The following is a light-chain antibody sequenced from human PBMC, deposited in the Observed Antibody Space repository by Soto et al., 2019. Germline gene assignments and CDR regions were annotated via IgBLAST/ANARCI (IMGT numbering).Light chain of an antibody. CDR3: TSYTSSSTYV. CDR1: SSDVGGYNY. V-gene: IGLV2-14*01. CDR2: DVS. Sequence: QSALTQPASVSGSPGQSITISCTGTSSDVGGYNYVSWYQQHPGKAPKLMIYDVSNRPSGVSNRFSGSKSGNTASLTISGIQAEDWADYYCTSYTSSSTYVFGTGTKLTVL. J-gene: IGLJ1*01.